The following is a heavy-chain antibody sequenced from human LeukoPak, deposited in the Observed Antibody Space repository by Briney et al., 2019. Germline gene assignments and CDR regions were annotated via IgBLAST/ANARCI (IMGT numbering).Heavy chain of an antibody. V-gene: IGHV4-59*01. J-gene: IGHJ4*02. D-gene: IGHD5-18*01. CDR2: IYYSGST. CDR1: GFTFSSYS. CDR3: ARLGEYSYKD. Sequence: GSLRLSCAASGFTFSSYSMNWVRQAPGKGLEWIGYIYYSGSTNYNPSLKSRVTISVDTSKNQFSLKLSSVTAADTAVYYCARLGEYSYKDWGQGTLVTVSS.